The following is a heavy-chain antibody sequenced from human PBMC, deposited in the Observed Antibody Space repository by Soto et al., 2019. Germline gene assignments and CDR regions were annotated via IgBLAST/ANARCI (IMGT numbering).Heavy chain of an antibody. CDR2: IYPSDSDT. D-gene: IGHD2-15*01. CDR3: ARQLAKYCSGGNCHLVWYFDS. CDR1: GHSFTDYW. Sequence: PGESLKISCQGSGHSFTDYWIGWVRQVPGKGLEWMGIIYPSDSDTRYTPSFQGQVTISADKSINTIYLKWSSLRPSDTAMYYCARQLAKYCSGGNCHLVWYFDSWGQGTLVTVSS. V-gene: IGHV5-51*01. J-gene: IGHJ4*02.